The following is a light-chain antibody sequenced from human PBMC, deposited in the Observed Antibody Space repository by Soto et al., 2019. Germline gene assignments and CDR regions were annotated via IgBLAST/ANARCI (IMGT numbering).Light chain of an antibody. CDR1: QSVRSNY. CDR2: GAS. J-gene: IGKJ1*01. Sequence: IVLTQSPGTLSLSPGERATLSCRASQSVRSNYLAWYQQKVGQAPRVLIYGASSRATGIPDRFSGSGSGTDFTLTISRLEPEDFAVYYCQQYGSSPRTFGQGTKVDIK. V-gene: IGKV3-20*01. CDR3: QQYGSSPRT.